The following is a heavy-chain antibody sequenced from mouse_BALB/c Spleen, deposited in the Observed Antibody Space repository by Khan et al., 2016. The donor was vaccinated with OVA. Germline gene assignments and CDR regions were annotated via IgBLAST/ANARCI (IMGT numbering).Heavy chain of an antibody. CDR1: GFNIKDYY. J-gene: IGHJ3*01. Sequence: VRLQQSGAELVRPGALVKLSCKASGFNIKDYYIHWVKQRAEQGLEWIGWIDPENGESIYDPKFQGKANITSDTSSNTAYLQLSTLTSEDTAVYYGASSGYFAWFGYWGQGTLVTVSA. CDR3: ASSGYFAWFGY. CDR2: IDPENGES. V-gene: IGHV14-1*02.